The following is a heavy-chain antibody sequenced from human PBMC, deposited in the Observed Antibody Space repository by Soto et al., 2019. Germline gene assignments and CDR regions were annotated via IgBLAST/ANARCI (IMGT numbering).Heavy chain of an antibody. J-gene: IGHJ4*02. CDR2: IYYSGST. CDR3: ARYGRYFEIFDY. V-gene: IGHV4-30-4*01. CDR1: GGYISSGDYY. Sequence: SETLSLTCTGSGGYISSGDYYWSWIRQPPGKGLEWIGYIYYSGSTYYNPSLKSRVTISVDTSKNQFSLKLSSVTAADTAVYYCARYGRYFEIFDYWGQGTLVTVSS. D-gene: IGHD3-9*01.